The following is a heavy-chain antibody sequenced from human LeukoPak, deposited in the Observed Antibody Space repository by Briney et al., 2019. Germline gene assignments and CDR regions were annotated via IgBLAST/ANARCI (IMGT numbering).Heavy chain of an antibody. CDR1: GFTLSDYY. V-gene: IGHV3-11*04. Sequence: GGSLRLSCAASGFTLSDYYMSWIRQAPGKGLEWISYITSSGSTIYYADSVKGRFTISRDNAKNSLYLQMNSLRAEDTAVYYCARATYGSGHYFDYWGQGTLVTVSS. CDR3: ARATYGSGHYFDY. D-gene: IGHD3-10*01. J-gene: IGHJ4*02. CDR2: ITSSGSTI.